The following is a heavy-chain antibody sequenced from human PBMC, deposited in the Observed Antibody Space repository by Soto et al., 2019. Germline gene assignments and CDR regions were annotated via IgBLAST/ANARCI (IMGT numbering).Heavy chain of an antibody. Sequence: QVQLQESGPGLVKPSETLSLTCTVSGGSISSYYWSWIRQPPGKGLEWIGYIYYSGSTNYNPPLKSRVTISVDTSKNQCSLKLSSVTAADTAVYYCARDRAARPADWFDPWGQGTLVTVSS. CDR2: IYYSGST. CDR1: GGSISSYY. J-gene: IGHJ5*02. D-gene: IGHD6-6*01. V-gene: IGHV4-59*01. CDR3: ARDRAARPADWFDP.